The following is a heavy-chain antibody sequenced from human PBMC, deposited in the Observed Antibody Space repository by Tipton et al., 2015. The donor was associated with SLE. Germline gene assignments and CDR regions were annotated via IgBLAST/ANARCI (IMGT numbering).Heavy chain of an antibody. CDR3: ASPVAAAGKDDPFQH. CDR2: IYRGGGT. V-gene: IGHV3-53*01. CDR1: GFTINTNY. D-gene: IGHD6-13*01. J-gene: IGHJ1*01. Sequence: SLRLSSAVSGFTINTNYMSWVRQAPGKGLEWVSVIYRGGGTYYADSVKGRFTISRDNSKNTLYLQMNSLRAEDTAVYYCASPVAAAGKDDPFQHWGQGTLVTVSS.